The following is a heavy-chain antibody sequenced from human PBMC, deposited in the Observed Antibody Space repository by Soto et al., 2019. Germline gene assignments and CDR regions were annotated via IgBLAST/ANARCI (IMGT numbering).Heavy chain of an antibody. V-gene: IGHV4-4*02. CDR3: AGVIDYDY. CDR1: GGSITTSVL. J-gene: IGHJ4*02. D-gene: IGHD3-22*01. CDR2: IAHDGHK. Sequence: VQLTESAPGLVRPSGTLSLNCDVSGGSITTSVLWTWVRQFPGRGLEWIGDIAHDGHKNYQPSLSGRVTMSVDLSNSQLSHNVAAVHPADTAVYFWAGVIDYDYWGKGTLVPVSS.